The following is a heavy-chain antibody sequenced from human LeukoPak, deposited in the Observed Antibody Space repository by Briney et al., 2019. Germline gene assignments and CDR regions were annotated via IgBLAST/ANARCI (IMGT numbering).Heavy chain of an antibody. D-gene: IGHD1-20*01. CDR1: GFTFSSHW. CDR3: ARENNWNVYAFDI. J-gene: IGHJ3*02. V-gene: IGHV3-7*01. CDR2: INQDGSEK. Sequence: GGSLRLSCAASGFTFSSHWMNWVRQAPGKGLEGVPNINQDGSEKYYVDSVEGRFTISRDNAKNSLYLQMNSLRAEDTAVYYCARENNWNVYAFDIWGQGTMVTVSS.